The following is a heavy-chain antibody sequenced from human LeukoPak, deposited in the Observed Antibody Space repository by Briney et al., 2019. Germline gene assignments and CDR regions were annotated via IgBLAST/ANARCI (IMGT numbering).Heavy chain of an antibody. CDR3: AAQPTSGSSVDY. CDR1: GFTFSRFW. V-gene: IGHV3-7*05. J-gene: IGHJ4*02. Sequence: GGSLRLSCAASGFTFSRFWMSWVRQAPGKGLEWVANIKQTGSEKYYVDSVKGRFTISRDNAKNSLFLQMNSQRAEDTAVYYCAAQPTSGSSVDYWGQGTLVTVSS. D-gene: IGHD7-27*01. CDR2: IKQTGSEK.